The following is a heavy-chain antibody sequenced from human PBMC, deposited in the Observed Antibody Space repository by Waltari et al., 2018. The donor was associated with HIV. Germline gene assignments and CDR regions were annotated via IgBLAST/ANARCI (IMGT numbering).Heavy chain of an antibody. CDR3: TTRSLPSYYFGLDV. D-gene: IGHD2-15*01. V-gene: IGHV3-15*01. Sequence: EVQLVESGGGLVKPGESLRLSCAASGFPFTNAWMTWVRQAPGKRQEWVGANKSKTEPGTMTDYAAPVKDRFSISRDDSKNTLYLQMNSQKIEDTAVYYCTTRSLPSYYFGLDVWGQGTTVTVS. CDR2: NKSKTEPGTMT. CDR1: GFPFTNAW. J-gene: IGHJ6*02.